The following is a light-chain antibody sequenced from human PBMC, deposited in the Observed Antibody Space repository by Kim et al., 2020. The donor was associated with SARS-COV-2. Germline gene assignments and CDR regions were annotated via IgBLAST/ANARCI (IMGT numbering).Light chain of an antibody. CDR1: RGSIATSY. CDR3: QSYDSTNVV. CDR2: ENN. Sequence: NFMLTQPHSVSESPGKTVTISCTRSRGSIATSYVQWYQQRPASAPATIIYENNERPSGVPDRFSGSIDSSSNSASLTISRLKTEDEADYYCQSYDSTNVVFGGGTKLTVL. V-gene: IGLV6-57*03. J-gene: IGLJ2*01.